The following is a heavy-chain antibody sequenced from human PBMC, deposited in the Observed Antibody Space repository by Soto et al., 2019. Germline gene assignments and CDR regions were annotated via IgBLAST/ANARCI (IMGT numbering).Heavy chain of an antibody. CDR2: ISSSSSYI. V-gene: IGHV3-21*01. CDR3: ARDRVGDLKAFDI. Sequence: EVQLVESGGGLVKPGGSLRLSCAASGFTFSTYSMNWVRKAPGKGLEWVSSISSSSSYIYYADSVKGRFTISRDNAKNALYLQMNSLRAEDTAVYYCARDRVGDLKAFDIWGQGTMVTVS. J-gene: IGHJ3*02. D-gene: IGHD3-16*01. CDR1: GFTFSTYS.